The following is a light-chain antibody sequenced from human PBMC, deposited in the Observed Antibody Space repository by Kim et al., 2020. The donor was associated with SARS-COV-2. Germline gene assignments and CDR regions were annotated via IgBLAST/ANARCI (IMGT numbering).Light chain of an antibody. CDR3: QQYYSYPQT. CDR2: AAS. J-gene: IGKJ1*01. CDR1: QSISSY. V-gene: IGKV1-8*01. Sequence: SESTGERVTITGRASQSISSYLAGYNKNQGKAPKLLFYAASTLQSGVPTKFGGSGSGKTFTLTIGWLQSEDLGTYYCQQYYSYPQTFGQGTKV.